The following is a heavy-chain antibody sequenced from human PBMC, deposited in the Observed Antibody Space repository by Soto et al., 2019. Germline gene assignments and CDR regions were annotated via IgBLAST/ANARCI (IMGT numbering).Heavy chain of an antibody. V-gene: IGHV3-33*01. CDR1: GFTFSSYG. CDR3: ARDTTVAGVDYFDY. Sequence: GGSLRLSCAASGFTFSSYGMHWVRQAPGKGLEWVAVIWYDGSNKYYADFVKGRFTISRDNSTNTLYLQMNSLRAEDTAVYYCARDTTVAGVDYFDYWGQGTLVTVSS. CDR2: IWYDGSNK. J-gene: IGHJ4*02. D-gene: IGHD6-19*01.